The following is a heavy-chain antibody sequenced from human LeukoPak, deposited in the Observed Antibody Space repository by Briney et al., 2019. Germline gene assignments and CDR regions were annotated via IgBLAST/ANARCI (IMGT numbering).Heavy chain of an antibody. Sequence: SETLSLTCTVSGGSISSSSYYWGWIRQPPGKGLEWIGSIYYSGSTYYNPSLKSRVTISVDTSKNQFSLKLSSVTAADTAVYYCARRGSGWHFDYWGQGTLVTVSS. CDR2: IYYSGST. V-gene: IGHV4-39*01. CDR1: GGSISSSSYY. J-gene: IGHJ4*02. CDR3: ARRGSGWHFDY. D-gene: IGHD6-19*01.